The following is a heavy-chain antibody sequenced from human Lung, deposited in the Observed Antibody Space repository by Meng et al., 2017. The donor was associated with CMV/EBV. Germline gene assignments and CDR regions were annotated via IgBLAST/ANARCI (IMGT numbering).Heavy chain of an antibody. Sequence: ALGFAFIGSTIHWVRQASGKGLEWIGHIRSKANSFATAYGASVEDRFTISRDDSKNMAYLQMNSLKTEDTAVYYCTLFVVPAVQLDYWGQGTLVTVSS. V-gene: IGHV3-73*01. CDR3: TLFVVPAVQLDY. CDR2: IRSKANSFAT. J-gene: IGHJ4*02. CDR1: GFAFIGST. D-gene: IGHD2-2*01.